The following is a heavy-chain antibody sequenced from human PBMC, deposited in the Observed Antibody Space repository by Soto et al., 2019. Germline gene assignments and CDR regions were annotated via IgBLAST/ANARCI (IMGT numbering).Heavy chain of an antibody. V-gene: IGHV3-48*02. CDR2: ISSSSSTI. CDR1: GFTFSSYS. CDR3: ARARQWLALPLLRRSGDAFDI. J-gene: IGHJ3*02. Sequence: GGSLRLSCAASGFTFSSYSMNWVRQAPGKGLEWVSYISSSSSTIYYADSVKGRFTISRDNAKNSLYLQMNSLRDEDTAVYYCARARQWLALPLLRRSGDAFDIWGQRTMVTVS. D-gene: IGHD6-19*01.